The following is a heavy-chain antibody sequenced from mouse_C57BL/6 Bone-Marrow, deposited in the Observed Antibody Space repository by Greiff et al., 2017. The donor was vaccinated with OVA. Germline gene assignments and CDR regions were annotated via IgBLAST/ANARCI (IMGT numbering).Heavy chain of an antibody. CDR1: GYTFTSYW. Sequence: VQLQQPGAELVKPGASVKLSCKASGYTFTSYWMHWVKQRPGQGLEWIGMIHPNSGSTNYNEKFKSKATLTVDKSSSTAYMQLSSLTSEDSAVYYCARSEILRPPYAMDYWGQGTSVTVSS. D-gene: IGHD1-2*01. CDR3: ARSEILRPPYAMDY. J-gene: IGHJ4*01. CDR2: IHPNSGST. V-gene: IGHV1-64*01.